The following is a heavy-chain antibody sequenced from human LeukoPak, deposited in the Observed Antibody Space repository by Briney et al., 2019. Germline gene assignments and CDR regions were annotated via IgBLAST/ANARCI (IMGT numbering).Heavy chain of an antibody. V-gene: IGHV4-38-2*02. Sequence: RTSETLSLTCAVYGGSFSGYYWGWIRQPPGKGLEWIGSIYHSGSTYYNPSLKSRVTVSVDTSKNQFSLKLSSVTAADTAVYYCAREIWGSGFYYMDVWGKGTTVTISS. CDR2: IYHSGST. CDR3: AREIWGSGFYYMDV. CDR1: GGSFSGYY. J-gene: IGHJ6*03. D-gene: IGHD3-10*01.